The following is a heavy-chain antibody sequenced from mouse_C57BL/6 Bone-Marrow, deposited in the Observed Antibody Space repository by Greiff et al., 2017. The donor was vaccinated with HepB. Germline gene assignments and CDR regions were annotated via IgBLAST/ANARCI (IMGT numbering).Heavy chain of an antibody. Sequence: QVQLQQSGAELVRPGASVTLSCKASGYTFTDYEMHWVKQTPVHGLEWIGAIDPETGGTAYNQKFKGKAILTADKSSSTAYMELRSLTSEDSAVYYCTRSDYDGSSHDYWGQGTTLTVSS. J-gene: IGHJ2*01. CDR2: IDPETGGT. D-gene: IGHD1-1*01. CDR1: GYTFTDYE. V-gene: IGHV1-15*01. CDR3: TRSDYDGSSHDY.